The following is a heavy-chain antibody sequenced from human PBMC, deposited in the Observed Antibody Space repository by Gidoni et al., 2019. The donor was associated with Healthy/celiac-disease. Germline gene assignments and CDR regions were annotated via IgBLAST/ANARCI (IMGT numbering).Heavy chain of an antibody. CDR1: GFSLSTSGVG. CDR2: IYWDDDK. CDR3: AHQPLWGAAANWFDP. J-gene: IGHJ5*02. D-gene: IGHD6-13*01. Sequence: QITLKESGPTLVKPTQTLTLTCTFSGFSLSTSGVGVGWIRQPPGKALEWLALIYWDDDKRYSPSLKSRLTITKDTSKNQVVLTMTNMDPVDTATYYCAHQPLWGAAANWFDPWGQGTLVTVSS. V-gene: IGHV2-5*02.